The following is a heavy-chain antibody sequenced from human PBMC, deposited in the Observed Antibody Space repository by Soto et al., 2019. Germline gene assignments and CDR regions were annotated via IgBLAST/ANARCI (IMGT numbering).Heavy chain of an antibody. CDR3: ARSDFDWLLYSRDGDFDY. CDR2: FDPEDGET. D-gene: IGHD3-9*01. J-gene: IGHJ4*02. Sequence: ASVKVSCKVSGYTLTELSMHWVRQAPGKGLEWMGGFDPEDGETIYAQKFQGRVTMTTDTSTSTAYMKLRSLRSDDTAVYYCARSDFDWLLYSRDGDFDYWGQGTLVTVSS. CDR1: GYTLTELS. V-gene: IGHV1-24*01.